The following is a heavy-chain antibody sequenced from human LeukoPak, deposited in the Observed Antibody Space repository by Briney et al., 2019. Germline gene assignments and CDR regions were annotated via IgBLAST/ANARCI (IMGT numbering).Heavy chain of an antibody. V-gene: IGHV1-24*01. CDR1: GHTLRKLS. Sequence: ASVKVSCKVSGHTLRKLSMHWVRQAPGKGLEWMGGVHPEDVEAIYAQNFQGRVSVTEDTSTETAYMELSSLRSEDTAIYYCAAGVMGHYFYMGVWGKGTTVTVSS. D-gene: IGHD3-16*01. CDR3: AAGVMGHYFYMGV. CDR2: VHPEDVEA. J-gene: IGHJ6*03.